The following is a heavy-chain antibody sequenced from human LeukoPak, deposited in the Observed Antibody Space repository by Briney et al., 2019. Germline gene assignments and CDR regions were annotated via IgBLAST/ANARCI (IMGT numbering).Heavy chain of an antibody. CDR2: IKQDGSEK. Sequence: GGSLRLSCAASGFTFSSYWMSWVRQAPGKGLEWVANIKQDGSEKYYVDSVKGRFTISRDNAKNSLYLQMNSLRAEDTAVYYCAKEVLIYCSSTSCSFFDYWGQGTLVTVSS. CDR3: AKEVLIYCSSTSCSFFDY. D-gene: IGHD2-2*01. CDR1: GFTFSSYW. V-gene: IGHV3-7*04. J-gene: IGHJ4*02.